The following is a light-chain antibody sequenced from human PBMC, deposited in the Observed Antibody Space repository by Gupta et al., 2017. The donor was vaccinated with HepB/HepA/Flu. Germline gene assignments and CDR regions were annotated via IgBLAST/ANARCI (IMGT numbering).Light chain of an antibody. CDR1: QSVSGKY. Sequence: EIVLTQSPGTLSLSPGERATLSCRASQSVSGKYLAWYQQKPGQAPRLLIYDASSRATGIPDRFSGSGSGTDFTLTISRLEPEDFAVDYCQHYGNSRTWTFGQGTKVEIK. V-gene: IGKV3-20*01. J-gene: IGKJ1*01. CDR3: QHYGNSRTWT. CDR2: DAS.